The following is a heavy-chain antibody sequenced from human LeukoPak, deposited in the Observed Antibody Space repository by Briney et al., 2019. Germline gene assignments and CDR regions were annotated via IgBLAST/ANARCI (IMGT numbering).Heavy chain of an antibody. J-gene: IGHJ4*02. CDR1: GFTFSSYE. CDR3: ARGGSGWTKPDY. D-gene: IGHD6-19*01. V-gene: IGHV3-48*03. CDR2: ISSSGSTI. Sequence: GGSLGLSCAASGFTFSSYEMNWVRQAPGKGLEWVSYISSSGSTIYYADSVKGRFTISRDNAKNSLYLQMNSLRAEDTAVYYCARGGSGWTKPDYWGQGTLVTVSS.